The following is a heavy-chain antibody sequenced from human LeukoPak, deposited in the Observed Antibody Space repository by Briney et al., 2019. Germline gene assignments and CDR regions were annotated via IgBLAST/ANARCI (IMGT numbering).Heavy chain of an antibody. CDR3: ARAIVGATTQSNYYYYKDV. CDR2: IIPIFGTA. CDR1: GGTFSSYA. V-gene: IGHV1-69*05. J-gene: IGHJ6*03. D-gene: IGHD1-26*01. Sequence: ASVKVSCKASGGTFSSYAISWVRQAPGQGLEWMGGIIPIFGTANYAQKFQGRVTITTDESTSTAYMELSSLRSEDTAVYYCARAIVGATTQSNYYYYKDVWGKGTTVTVSS.